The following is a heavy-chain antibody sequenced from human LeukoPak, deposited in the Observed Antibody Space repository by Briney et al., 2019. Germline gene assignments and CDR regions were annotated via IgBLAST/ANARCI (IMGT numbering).Heavy chain of an antibody. D-gene: IGHD4/OR15-4a*01. CDR1: RGSISGYS. CDR2: IYYSGDT. Sequence: SETLSLTCTVSRGSISGYSWSWIRQSPGGGLEWIGYIYYSGDTAYNPSLRSRVTLSVDTSKNQFSLQLRSVTTADTAVYYCVRGPYGASISKWFDPWGQGTQVIVSS. CDR3: VRGPYGASISKWFDP. V-gene: IGHV4-59*01. J-gene: IGHJ5*02.